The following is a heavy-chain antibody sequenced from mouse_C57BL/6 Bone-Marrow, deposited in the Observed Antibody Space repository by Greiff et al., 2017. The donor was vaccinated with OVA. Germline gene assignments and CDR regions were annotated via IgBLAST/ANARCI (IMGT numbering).Heavy chain of an antibody. CDR2: IYPRSGNT. Sequence: QVQLQQSGAELARPGASVKLSCKASGYTFTSYGISWVKQRTGQGLEWIGEIYPRSGNTYYNEKFKGKATLTADKSSSTAYMELRSLTSEDSAVYFGALRPKSFYYYAMDYWGQGTTVTVSS. V-gene: IGHV1-81*01. CDR1: GYTFTSYG. CDR3: ALRPKSFYYYAMDY. J-gene: IGHJ4*01. D-gene: IGHD1-2*01.